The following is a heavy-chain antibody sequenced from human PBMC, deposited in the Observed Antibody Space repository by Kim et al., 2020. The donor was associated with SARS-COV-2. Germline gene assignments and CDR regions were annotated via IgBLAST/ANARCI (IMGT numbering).Heavy chain of an antibody. V-gene: IGHV1-3*01. D-gene: IGHD5-12*01. Sequence: ASVKVSCKASGYTFTSYAMHWVRQAPGQRLEWMGWINAGNGNTKYSQKFQGRVTITRDTSASTAYMELSSLRSEDTAVYYCARGGYSGYDLGYWGQGTLVTVSS. CDR3: ARGGYSGYDLGY. CDR1: GYTFTSYA. J-gene: IGHJ4*02. CDR2: INAGNGNT.